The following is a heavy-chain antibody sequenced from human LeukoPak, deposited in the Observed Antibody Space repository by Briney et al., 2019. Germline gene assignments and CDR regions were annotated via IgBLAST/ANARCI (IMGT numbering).Heavy chain of an antibody. CDR1: GYTFTNFY. CDR2: INPDNGVT. D-gene: IGHD2-21*01. Sequence: ASVKVSCKASGYTFTNFYIHWMRQAPGQGLEWMGWINPDNGVTDYAQKFQGRVTMTRDTSISAVYVELSRLRSDDTAVYYCARSDSYTWFDPWGQGTLVTVSS. V-gene: IGHV1-2*02. CDR3: ARSDSYTWFDP. J-gene: IGHJ5*02.